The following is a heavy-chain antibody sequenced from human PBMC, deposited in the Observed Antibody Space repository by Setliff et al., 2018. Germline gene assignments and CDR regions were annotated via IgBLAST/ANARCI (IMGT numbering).Heavy chain of an antibody. Sequence: AASVKVSCKASGGTFSSYAISWVRQAPGQGFEWMGGIIPVFGTADYAQKFQGRVTITADESTTTFYMEVSSLRSDDTAVYYCAGEFYSFWSGYTDRQYYFYGMDVWGQGTTVTV. V-gene: IGHV1-69*13. CDR3: AGEFYSFWSGYTDRQYYFYGMDV. D-gene: IGHD3-3*01. CDR2: IIPVFGTA. CDR1: GGTFSSYA. J-gene: IGHJ6*02.